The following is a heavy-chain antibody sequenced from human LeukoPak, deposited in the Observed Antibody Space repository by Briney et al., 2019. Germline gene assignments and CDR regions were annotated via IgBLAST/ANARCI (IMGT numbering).Heavy chain of an antibody. D-gene: IGHD6-6*01. Sequence: SGGSLRLSCAASGFTFINYGMTWVRQAPGKGLEWVSDISGSGATTYFADSVKGRFTISRDNSKNTMYLQMNSLRAEDTAVYYCAKDGSIAARPRQQDYWGQGTLVTVSS. J-gene: IGHJ4*02. V-gene: IGHV3-23*01. CDR1: GFTFINYG. CDR2: ISGSGATT. CDR3: AKDGSIAARPRQQDY.